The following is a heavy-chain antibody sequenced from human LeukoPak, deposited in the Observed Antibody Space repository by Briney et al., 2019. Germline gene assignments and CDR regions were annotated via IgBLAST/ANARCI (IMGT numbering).Heavy chain of an antibody. Sequence: PGGSLRLSCAASGFTFSSYSMNWVRQAPGKGLEWVSGISWNSGSIGYADSVKGRFTISRDNAKNSLYLQMNSLRAEDTAVYYCARGGHYYGSGSYYTPAYYYYGMDVWGQGTTVTVSS. D-gene: IGHD3-10*01. CDR3: ARGGHYYGSGSYYTPAYYYYGMDV. CDR1: GFTFSSYS. CDR2: ISWNSGSI. V-gene: IGHV3-21*04. J-gene: IGHJ6*02.